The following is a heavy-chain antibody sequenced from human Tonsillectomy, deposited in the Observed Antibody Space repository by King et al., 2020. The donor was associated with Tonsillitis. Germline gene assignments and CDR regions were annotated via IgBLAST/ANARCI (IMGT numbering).Heavy chain of an antibody. CDR1: GFTFSSYE. CDR2: ISSSGNTI. J-gene: IGHJ6*03. CDR3: ASTRPGSYYDFWSGDLFMDV. V-gene: IGHV3-48*03. Sequence: DVQLVESGGGLVQPGGSLRLSCVASGFTFSSYEMNWVRQAPGKGLEWVSYISSSGNTIYYADSVKGRFTISRDNAQNSLFLQMNSLRAEDTAVYYCASTRPGSYYDFWSGDLFMDVWGKGTTVTVSS. D-gene: IGHD3-3*01.